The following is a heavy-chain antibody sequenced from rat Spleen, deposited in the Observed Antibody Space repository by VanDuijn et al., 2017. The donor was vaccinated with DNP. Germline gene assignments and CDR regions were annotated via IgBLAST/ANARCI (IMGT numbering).Heavy chain of an antibody. CDR2: ISYSGST. D-gene: IGHD1-11*01. V-gene: IGHV3-1*01. J-gene: IGHJ2*01. CDR1: GYSITDNY. CDR3: ARYTTGVDY. Sequence: EVQLQESGPGLVKPSQSLSLTCSVTGYSITDNYWGWIRKFPGNKMEWIGHISYSGSTSFNPSLKSRISITRDTSKNQFFLQLNSVITEDAATYYCARYTTGVDYWGQGVMVTVSS.